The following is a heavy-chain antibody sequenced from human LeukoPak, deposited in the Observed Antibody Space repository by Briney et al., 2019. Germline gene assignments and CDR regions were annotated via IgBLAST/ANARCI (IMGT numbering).Heavy chain of an antibody. CDR2: IIPIFGTA. D-gene: IGHD2-2*01. CDR3: ARAPPDYQLLYFDY. CDR1: GGTFSSYA. Sequence: SVKVSCKDSGGTFSSYAISWVRQAPGQGLEWMGGIIPIFGTANYAQKFQGRVTITADESTSTAYMELSSLRSEDTAVYYCARAPPDYQLLYFDYWGQGTLVTVSS. V-gene: IGHV1-69*13. J-gene: IGHJ4*02.